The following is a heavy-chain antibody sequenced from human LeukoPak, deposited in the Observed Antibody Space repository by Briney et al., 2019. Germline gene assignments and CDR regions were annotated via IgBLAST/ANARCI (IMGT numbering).Heavy chain of an antibody. Sequence: GASVKVSCKASGYTFTGYYMHWVRQAPGQGLAWMGWINPNSGGTNYAQKFQGRVTMTRDTSISTAYMELSRLRSDDTAVYYCATPRYSSGWYYFDYWGQGTLVTVSS. CDR3: ATPRYSSGWYYFDY. CDR1: GYTFTGYY. V-gene: IGHV1-2*02. J-gene: IGHJ4*02. D-gene: IGHD6-19*01. CDR2: INPNSGGT.